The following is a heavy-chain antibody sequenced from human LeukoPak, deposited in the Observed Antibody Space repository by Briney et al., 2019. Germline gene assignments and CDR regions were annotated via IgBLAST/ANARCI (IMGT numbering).Heavy chain of an antibody. V-gene: IGHV1-24*01. D-gene: IGHD1-26*01. CDR3: ARDYSGSSNFDY. CDR2: FDPEDGET. CDR1: GYTLTELS. Sequence: WASVKVSCKVSGYTLTELSMHWVRQAPGKGLEWMGGFDPEDGETIYAQKFQGRVTMTRDTSISTAYMELSRLRSDDTAVYYCARDYSGSSNFDYWGQGTLVTVSS. J-gene: IGHJ4*02.